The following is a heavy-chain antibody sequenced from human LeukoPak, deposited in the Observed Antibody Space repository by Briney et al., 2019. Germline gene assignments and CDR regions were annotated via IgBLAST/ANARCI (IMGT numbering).Heavy chain of an antibody. J-gene: IGHJ4*02. V-gene: IGHV3-21*01. CDR1: GFTFSNYN. Sequence: GGSLRLSCAASGFTFSNYNINWVRQTPGKGLEWVSSVSSGSSYIFYADSVKGRFTISRDNAKNSLYLQMNSLRAEDTAVYYCARVKILHGIYWGQGTLVTVSS. CDR3: ARVKILHGIY. D-gene: IGHD2-15*01. CDR2: VSSGSSYI.